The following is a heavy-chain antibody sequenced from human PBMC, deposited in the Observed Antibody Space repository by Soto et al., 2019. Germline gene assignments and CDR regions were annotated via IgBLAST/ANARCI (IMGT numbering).Heavy chain of an antibody. J-gene: IGHJ5*02. CDR3: ARDQDYHR. D-gene: IGHD3-16*01. CDR2: ISAGNGNT. CDR1: GYTFTIYA. Sequence: ASVKDSCKASGYTFTIYAMHWVRQAPGQRLEWMGWISAGNGNTKYSQKFQGRVTITRDTSASTAYMELSSLRSEDTAVYYCARDQDYHRWGQGTLVTVSS. V-gene: IGHV1-3*01.